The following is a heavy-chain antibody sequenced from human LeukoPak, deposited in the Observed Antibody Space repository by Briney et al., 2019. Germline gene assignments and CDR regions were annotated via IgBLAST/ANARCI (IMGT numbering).Heavy chain of an antibody. V-gene: IGHV3-30*02. CDR1: GFTFSSYG. CDR2: IRYDGSNK. Sequence: GGSLRLSCAASGFTFSSYGMHWVRQAPGKGLEWVAFIRYDGSNKYYADSVKGRFTISRDNSKNTLYLQMNSLRAEDTAVYYCAKGPLYYDFWSGYTDYYYYYYMDVWGKGTTVTVSS. D-gene: IGHD3-3*01. J-gene: IGHJ6*03. CDR3: AKGPLYYDFWSGYTDYYYYYYMDV.